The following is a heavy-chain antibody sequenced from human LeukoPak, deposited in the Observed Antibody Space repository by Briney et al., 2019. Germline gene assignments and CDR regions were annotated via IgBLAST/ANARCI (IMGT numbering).Heavy chain of an antibody. CDR3: ARVAAAGYYFGY. CDR2: ISSSGSYT. D-gene: IGHD6-13*01. V-gene: IGHV3-11*06. CDR1: GFXFSDYY. Sequence: GGSLRLPCAASGFXFSDYYISWIRQAPGKGLEWVSDISSSGSYTNYADSVKGRFTISRDNAKNSLYLQMNSLRAEDTAVYYCARVAAAGYYFGYWGQGTLVTVSS. J-gene: IGHJ4*02.